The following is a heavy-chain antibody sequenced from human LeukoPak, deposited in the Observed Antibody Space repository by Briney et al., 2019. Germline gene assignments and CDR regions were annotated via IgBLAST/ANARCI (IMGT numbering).Heavy chain of an antibody. CDR2: IKNDGTST. J-gene: IGHJ3*02. CDR3: ARELGRVGAFDI. Sequence: GGSLRLSCAVSGFTFSSHWMRWVRQAPGRGLVWVSHIKNDGTSTNYADSVKGRFTISRDNAKNTLFLQMNSLRAEDTAVYYCARELGRVGAFDIWGQGTMVTVSS. CDR1: GFTFSSHW. V-gene: IGHV3-74*01. D-gene: IGHD1-26*01.